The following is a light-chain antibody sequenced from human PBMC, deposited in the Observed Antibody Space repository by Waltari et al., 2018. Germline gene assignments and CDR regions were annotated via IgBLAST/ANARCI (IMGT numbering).Light chain of an antibody. J-gene: IGLJ3*02. CDR1: SGHSSYA. V-gene: IGLV4-69*01. CDR3: QTWGTGLWV. Sequence: QLVLTQSPSASASLGASVKLTCPLSSGHSSYATAWHQQQPEKGPRYLMKLNSDGSHSKGDGIPDRFSGSSSGAERYLTISSLQSEDEADYYCQTWGTGLWVFGGGTKLTVL. CDR2: LNSDGSH.